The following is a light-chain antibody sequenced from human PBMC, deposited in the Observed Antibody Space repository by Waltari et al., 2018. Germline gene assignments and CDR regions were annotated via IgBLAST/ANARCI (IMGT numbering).Light chain of an antibody. CDR3: QQAKQCPLT. Sequence: DLQIPQSSSFVSAYVAARLTIPCRARQAIGTWLAWYQQKPGQAPTLLIYATCILHTGVPARFSGSGSGTDFTLTISGLQPEDSAIYYCQQAKQCPLTFGRGTHVEIK. J-gene: IGKJ4*01. CDR1: QAIGTW. V-gene: IGKV1-12*01. CDR2: ATC.